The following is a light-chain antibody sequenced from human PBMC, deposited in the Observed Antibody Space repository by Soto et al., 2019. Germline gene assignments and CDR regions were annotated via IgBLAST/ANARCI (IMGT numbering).Light chain of an antibody. Sequence: DIQMTQSPSSLSASVGDRVTITCRASQSISSYLNWYQQKPGKAPKLLIYAASSLQSGVPSRFSGSGSGTDFNLTISRLQPEDFATYYCQHSYSTPWTFGQGTKVEIK. J-gene: IGKJ1*01. V-gene: IGKV1-39*01. CDR1: QSISSY. CDR3: QHSYSTPWT. CDR2: AAS.